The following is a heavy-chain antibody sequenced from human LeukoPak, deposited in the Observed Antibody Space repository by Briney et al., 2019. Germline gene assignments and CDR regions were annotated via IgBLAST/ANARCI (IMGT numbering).Heavy chain of an antibody. V-gene: IGHV3-48*03. D-gene: IGHD5-12*01. CDR3: ARDYSGDEDFDY. CDR1: GFTFSHYE. Sequence: GGSLRLSCIVSGFTFSHYEMNWVRQAPGKGLEWISFIDSGGVTILYADSVKGRFTTSRDDAKNSLYLEMNSLRAEDTAIYYCARDYSGDEDFDYWGQGTLVTVSS. CDR2: IDSGGVTI. J-gene: IGHJ4*02.